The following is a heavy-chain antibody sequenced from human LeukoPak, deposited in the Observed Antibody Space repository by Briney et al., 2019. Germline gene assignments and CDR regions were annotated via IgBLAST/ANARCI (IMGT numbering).Heavy chain of an antibody. Sequence: SETLSLTCTVSGGSISSYYWSWIRQPPGKGLEWIGYIYYSGSTNYNPSLKSRVTISVDTSKNQFSLKLSSVTAADTAVYYCARVEYDYVWGSYRYRQGFYYFDYWGQGTLVTVSS. CDR2: IYYSGST. V-gene: IGHV4-59*12. J-gene: IGHJ4*02. CDR1: GGSISSYY. D-gene: IGHD3-16*02. CDR3: ARVEYDYVWGSYRYRQGFYYFDY.